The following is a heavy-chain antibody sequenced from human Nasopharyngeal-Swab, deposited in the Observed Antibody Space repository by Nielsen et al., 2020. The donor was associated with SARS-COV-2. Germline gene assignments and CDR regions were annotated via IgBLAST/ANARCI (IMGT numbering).Heavy chain of an antibody. V-gene: IGHV4-59*01. Sequence: GSLRLSCTVSGGSISSYYWSWIRQPPGKGLEWIGYIYYSGSTNYNPSLKSRVTISVDTSKNQFSLKLGSVTAADTAVYYCAGVVVPSGSFDYWGQGTLVTVSS. J-gene: IGHJ4*02. CDR3: AGVVVPSGSFDY. CDR2: IYYSGST. D-gene: IGHD2-21*01. CDR1: GGSISSYY.